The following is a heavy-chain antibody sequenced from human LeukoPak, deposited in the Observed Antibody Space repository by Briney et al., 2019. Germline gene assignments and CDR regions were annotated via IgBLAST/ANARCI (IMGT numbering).Heavy chain of an antibody. CDR3: ARRGGSPDAFDI. V-gene: IGHV4-38-2*01. D-gene: IGHD3-16*01. Sequence: PSGTLSLTCAVSGYSISSGYYWGWIRQPPGKGLEWIGSIYHSGSTYYNPSLKSRVSISVDTSKNQFTLNLSSVTAADTAAYYCARRGGSPDAFDIWGQGTMVTVSS. CDR2: IYHSGST. CDR1: GYSISSGYY. J-gene: IGHJ3*02.